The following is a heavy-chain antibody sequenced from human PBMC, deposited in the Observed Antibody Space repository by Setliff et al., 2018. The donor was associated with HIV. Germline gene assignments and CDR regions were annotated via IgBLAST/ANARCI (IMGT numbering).Heavy chain of an antibody. Sequence: PSETLSLTCAVSGGSISSAYWSWVRQPPGKGLEWIGYIYSGGITKYNPSLKSRVTISVDTSKNRSSRTLRSVTAADTAVYYCATIRLTMVRGIPNWFDPWGQGTLVTVSS. CDR1: GGSISSAY. CDR2: IYSGGIT. CDR3: ATIRLTMVRGIPNWFDP. J-gene: IGHJ5*02. V-gene: IGHV4-59*08. D-gene: IGHD3-10*01.